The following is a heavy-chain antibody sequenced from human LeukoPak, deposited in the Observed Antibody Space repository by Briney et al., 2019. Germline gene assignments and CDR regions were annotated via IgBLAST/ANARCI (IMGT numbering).Heavy chain of an antibody. J-gene: IGHJ4*02. CDR2: ISSNGGST. Sequence: GGPLRLSCAASGFTFSVSVMHWVRQAPGKGLEYVSVISSNGGSTSYANSVKGRFTISRDNSKNTLYLQMGSLRAEDMAVYYCARDLSGGGLDYWGQGTLVTVSS. D-gene: IGHD3-10*01. V-gene: IGHV3-64*01. CDR3: ARDLSGGGLDY. CDR1: GFTFSVSV.